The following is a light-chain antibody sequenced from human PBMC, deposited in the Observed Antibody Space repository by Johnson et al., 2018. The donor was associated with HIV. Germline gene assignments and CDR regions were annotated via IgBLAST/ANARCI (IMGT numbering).Light chain of an antibody. Sequence: QSVLTQPPSVSAAPGQKVTISCSGTSSNIRNNYVSWYQQLPGTAPKLLIYENNKRPSGIPDRVSGSKSGTSATLGITGLQTGDEADYYCGTWDSSLSALAFGTGTKVTVL. CDR1: SSNIRNNY. V-gene: IGLV1-51*02. CDR2: ENN. CDR3: GTWDSSLSALA. J-gene: IGLJ1*01.